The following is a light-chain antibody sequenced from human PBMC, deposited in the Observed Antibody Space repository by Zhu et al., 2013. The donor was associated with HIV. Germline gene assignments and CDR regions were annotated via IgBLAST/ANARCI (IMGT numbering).Light chain of an antibody. CDR1: QNINKW. CDR2: DAS. J-gene: IGKJ3*01. V-gene: IGKV1-5*01. CDR3: QQYNSYPFD. Sequence: IQMTQSPSNLSASVGDRVTITCRARQNINKWLAWYQQRPGKAPDLLIYDASTLSSGVPTRFSGSGSETEFTLTIARLQPDDFATYYCQQYNSYPFDFGPGTRVDVQ.